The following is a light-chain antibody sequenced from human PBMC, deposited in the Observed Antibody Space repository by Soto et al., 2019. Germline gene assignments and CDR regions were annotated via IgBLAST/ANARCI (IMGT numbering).Light chain of an antibody. J-gene: IGKJ1*01. CDR1: QTINSW. CDR3: QQYNNAPWT. V-gene: IGKV1-5*03. Sequence: DIQMTQSPSTLSASVGDRVTITCRASQTINSWLAWYQHKPGKAPKFLIYKASNLESGVPSRFSGSGSGTEFTLTISSLQPDEFATYYCQQYNNAPWTFGQGTKVEIK. CDR2: KAS.